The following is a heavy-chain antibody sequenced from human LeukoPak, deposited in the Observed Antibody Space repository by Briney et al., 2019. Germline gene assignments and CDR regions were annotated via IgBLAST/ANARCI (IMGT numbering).Heavy chain of an antibody. D-gene: IGHD6-19*01. CDR3: ARESPYSSGWPYFDY. Sequence: ASVKVSCKASGYTFTGYYMHWVRQAPGQGLEWMGWINPNSGGTNYAQKFQGRVTMTRDTSISTAYMELCRLRSDDTAVYYCARESPYSSGWPYFDYWGQGTLVTVSS. V-gene: IGHV1-2*02. CDR1: GYTFTGYY. CDR2: INPNSGGT. J-gene: IGHJ4*02.